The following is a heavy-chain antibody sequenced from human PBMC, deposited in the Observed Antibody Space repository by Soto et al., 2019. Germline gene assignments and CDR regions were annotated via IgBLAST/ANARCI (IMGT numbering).Heavy chain of an antibody. CDR2: IYYSGST. J-gene: IGHJ5*02. Sequence: QVQLQESGPGLVKPSETLSLTCTVSGGSISSYYWSWIRQPPGKGLEWIGYIYYSGSTNYNPSLQSRVTISVDTSKNQFSLKLSSVTAADTAVYYGARHLAARPRWFDPWGQGTLVTVSS. D-gene: IGHD6-6*01. CDR1: GGSISSYY. CDR3: ARHLAARPRWFDP. V-gene: IGHV4-59*08.